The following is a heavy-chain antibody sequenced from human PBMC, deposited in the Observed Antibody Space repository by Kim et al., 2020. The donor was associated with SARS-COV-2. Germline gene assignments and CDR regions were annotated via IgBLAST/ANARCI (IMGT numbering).Heavy chain of an antibody. D-gene: IGHD3-16*01. CDR2: T. J-gene: IGHJ4*02. CDR3: AKGHWGA. Sequence: TSSAYSVTGRFTISRDNSKNTVYLQMGSLRAEDTAIYYCAKGHWGAWGQGTLVTVSS. V-gene: IGHV3-23*01.